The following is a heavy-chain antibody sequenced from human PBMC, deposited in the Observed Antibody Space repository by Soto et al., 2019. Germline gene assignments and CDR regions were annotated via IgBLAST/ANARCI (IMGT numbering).Heavy chain of an antibody. D-gene: IGHD5-18*01. V-gene: IGHV1-69*06. CDR1: GGTFSSYA. J-gene: IGHJ6*02. CDR2: IIPIFGTA. CDR3: ARTPAMVREYAYYYYGMDV. Sequence: SVKVSCKASGGTFSSYAVSWVRQAPGQGLEWMGGIIPIFGTANYAQKFQGRVTITADKSTSTAYMELSSLRSEDTAVYYCARTPAMVREYAYYYYGMDVWGPGATVTVYS.